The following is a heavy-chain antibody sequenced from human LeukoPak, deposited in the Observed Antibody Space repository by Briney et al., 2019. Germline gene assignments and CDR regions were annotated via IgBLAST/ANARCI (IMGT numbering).Heavy chain of an antibody. CDR1: GGSFSGYY. V-gene: IGHV4-34*01. CDR2: INNSGST. Sequence: SETLSLTCAVYGGSFSGYYWSWIRQPPGKGLEWIGEINNSGSTNYNPSLKSRVTISVDTSKNQFSLKLSSVTAAATAVYYCARDSSTLRGMDVWGQGTTVTVSS. J-gene: IGHJ6*02. CDR3: ARDSSTLRGMDV.